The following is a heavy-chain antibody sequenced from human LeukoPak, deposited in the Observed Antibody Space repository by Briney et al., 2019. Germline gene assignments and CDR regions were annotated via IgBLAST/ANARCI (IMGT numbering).Heavy chain of an antibody. V-gene: IGHV4-59*01. Sequence: PSETLSLTCTVSGGSISSYYWSWIRQPPGKGLEWIGYIYYSGSTNYNPSLKSRVTISVDTSKNQFSLKLSSVTAADTAVYYCASSAYESSGYGGYYMDVWGKGTTVTVSS. CDR3: ASSAYESSGYGGYYMDV. CDR2: IYYSGST. CDR1: GGSISSYY. D-gene: IGHD3-22*01. J-gene: IGHJ6*03.